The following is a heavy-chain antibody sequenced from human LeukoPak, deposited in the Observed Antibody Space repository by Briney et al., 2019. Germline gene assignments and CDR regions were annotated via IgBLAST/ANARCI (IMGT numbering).Heavy chain of an antibody. D-gene: IGHD2-15*01. V-gene: IGHV4-38-2*01. Sequence: PSETLSLTCGVSGYSLRGAYYWVWIRQPPGKGLEWIATFFHTGSIYNNPSLKSRVILSVDTSKNPFSLILTSVTAADPPVFYCLRIGVSCDYGGSTYYSFAFDVWGEETMVTVST. CDR3: LRIGVSCDYGGSTYYSFAFDV. CDR1: GYSLRGAYY. J-gene: IGHJ3*01. CDR2: FFHTGSI.